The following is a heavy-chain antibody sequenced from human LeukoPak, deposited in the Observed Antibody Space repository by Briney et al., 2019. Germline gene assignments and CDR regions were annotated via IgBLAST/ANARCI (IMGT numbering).Heavy chain of an antibody. Sequence: PGGSLRLSCAASGFTFDDYAMHWVRQAPGKGLEWVSLISWDGGSTYYADSVKGRFTISRDNSKNSLYQQMNSLGAEDTALYYCAKGVSRCSSTSCPHRYYYYGMDVWGKGTTVTVSS. CDR1: GFTFDDYA. D-gene: IGHD2-2*01. CDR3: AKGVSRCSSTSCPHRYYYYGMDV. V-gene: IGHV3-43D*04. J-gene: IGHJ6*04. CDR2: ISWDGGST.